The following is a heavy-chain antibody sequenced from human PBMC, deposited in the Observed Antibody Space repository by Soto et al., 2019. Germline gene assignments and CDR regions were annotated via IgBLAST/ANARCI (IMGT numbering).Heavy chain of an antibody. CDR1: GYTFTSYG. CDR2: ISAYNGNT. D-gene: IGHD2-2*01. V-gene: IGHV1-18*04. CDR3: ARNRGYQLLTEFDY. J-gene: IGHJ4*02. Sequence: ASVKVSCKASGYTFTSYGISWVRQPPGQGLEWMGWISAYNGNTNYAQKLQGRVTMTTDTSTSTAYMELRSLRSDDTAVYYCARNRGYQLLTEFDYWGQGTLVTVSS.